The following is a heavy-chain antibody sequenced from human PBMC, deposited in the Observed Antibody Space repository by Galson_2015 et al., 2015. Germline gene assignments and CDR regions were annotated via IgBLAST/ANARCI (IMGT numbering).Heavy chain of an antibody. V-gene: IGHV3-30*03. CDR2: ISYDGSNK. CDR1: GFTFSSYG. D-gene: IGHD3-16*01. J-gene: IGHJ4*02. CDR3: ARERFAGGGTFDY. Sequence: SLRLSCAASGFTFSSYGMHWVRQAPGKGLEWVAVISYDGSNKYYADSVKGRFTISRDNSKKTLYLQMNSLRAEDTAVYYCARERFAGGGTFDYWGQGTLVTVSS.